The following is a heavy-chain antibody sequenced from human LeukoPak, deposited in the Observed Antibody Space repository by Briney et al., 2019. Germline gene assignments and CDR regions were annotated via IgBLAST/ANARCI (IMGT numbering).Heavy chain of an antibody. CDR1: GYTFTSYG. CDR3: ARGQLSYYYDSSGYFSAEYFQH. J-gene: IGHJ1*01. V-gene: IGHV1-18*01. CDR2: ISAYNGNT. D-gene: IGHD3-22*01. Sequence: GASVKVSCKASGYTFTSYGISWVRQAPGQGLEWMGWISAYNGNTNYAQKLQGRVTMTTDTSTSTAYMELRSLRSDDTAVYYRARGQLSYYYDSSGYFSAEYFQHWGQGTLVTVSS.